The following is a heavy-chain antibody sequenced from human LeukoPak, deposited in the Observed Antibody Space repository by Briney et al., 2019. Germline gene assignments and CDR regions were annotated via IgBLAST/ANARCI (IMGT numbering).Heavy chain of an antibody. CDR2: IWYDGSNK. D-gene: IGHD3-9*01. Sequence: GGSLRLSCAASGFTFSSYGMSWVRQAPGKGLEWVAVIWYDGSNKYYADSVKGRFTISRDNSKNTLYLQMNSLRAEDTAVYYCARDLNYDILTGAIDYWGQGTLVTVSS. J-gene: IGHJ4*02. CDR3: ARDLNYDILTGAIDY. V-gene: IGHV3-33*08. CDR1: GFTFSSYG.